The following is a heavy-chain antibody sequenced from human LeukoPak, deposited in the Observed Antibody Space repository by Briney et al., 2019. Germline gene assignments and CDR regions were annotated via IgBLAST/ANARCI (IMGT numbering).Heavy chain of an antibody. Sequence: GGSLRLSCAASGFTFSSYSMNWVRQAPGKGLEWVSSISSSSSYIYYADSMKGRFTISRDNAKNSLYLQMNSLRAEDTAVYYCARDVYYDFWSGYSHYYYYGMDVWGQGTTVTVSS. D-gene: IGHD3-3*01. CDR1: GFTFSSYS. CDR2: ISSSSSYI. J-gene: IGHJ6*02. CDR3: ARDVYYDFWSGYSHYYYYGMDV. V-gene: IGHV3-21*01.